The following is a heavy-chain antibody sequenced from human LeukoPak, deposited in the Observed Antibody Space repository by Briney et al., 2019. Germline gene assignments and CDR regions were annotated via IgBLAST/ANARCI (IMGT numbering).Heavy chain of an antibody. CDR3: ARVDSSNWYEYRGYFDY. Sequence: SSETLSLTCTVSGGSISSYYWSWIRQPPGKGLEWIGYYYYSGSTNYNPSLKSRVTISVDTSKNQFSLKLSSVTAADTAVYYCARVDSSNWYEYRGYFDYWGQGTLVTVPS. D-gene: IGHD6-13*01. V-gene: IGHV4-59*01. CDR1: GGSISSYY. J-gene: IGHJ4*02. CDR2: YYYSGST.